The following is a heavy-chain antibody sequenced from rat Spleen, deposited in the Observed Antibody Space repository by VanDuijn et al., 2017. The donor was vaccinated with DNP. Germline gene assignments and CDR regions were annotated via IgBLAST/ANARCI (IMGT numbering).Heavy chain of an antibody. CDR2: IWSGGST. CDR1: GFSLTNYG. D-gene: IGHD1-12*02. V-gene: IGHV2-4*01. J-gene: IGHJ4*01. Sequence: QVQLKESGPGLVQPSQTLSLTCTVSGFSLTNYGVSWVRQPPGKGLEWIGAIWSGGSTDYNSALKSRLSISRDTYKNQVFLKMNSLQTDDTGTYYCTRDQDYYYDGGYYPTMDAWGQGTSVTVSS. CDR3: TRDQDYYYDGGYYPTMDA.